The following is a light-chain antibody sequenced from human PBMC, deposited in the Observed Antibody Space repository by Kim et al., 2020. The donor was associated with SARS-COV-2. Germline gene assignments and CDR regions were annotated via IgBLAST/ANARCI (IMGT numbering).Light chain of an antibody. CDR1: QSLNSM. CDR3: QQYNSYPWT. Sequence: SASVGDRVTITCRASQSLNSMLAWYQQKPGKAPKSLIYDASSLESGVPSRFSGSGSGTEFTLTISSLQPDDFATYYCQQYNSYPWTFGQGTKVEIK. V-gene: IGKV1-5*01. CDR2: DAS. J-gene: IGKJ1*01.